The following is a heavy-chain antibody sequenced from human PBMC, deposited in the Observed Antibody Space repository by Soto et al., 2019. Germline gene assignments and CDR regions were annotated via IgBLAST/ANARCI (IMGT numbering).Heavy chain of an antibody. CDR3: ARQRRGGYWFAP. V-gene: IGHV4-30-4*08. J-gene: IGHJ5*02. CDR2: IYYSGTT. CDR1: GGYISSGGYY. Sequence: SETLALTCTVSGGYISSGGYYWSWIRQPPGKGLEWIGSIYYSGTTNYNPSLKSRITVSIDTSKNQFSLNLTSVTAADTALYYCARQRRGGYWFAPWGQGTPVTVSS.